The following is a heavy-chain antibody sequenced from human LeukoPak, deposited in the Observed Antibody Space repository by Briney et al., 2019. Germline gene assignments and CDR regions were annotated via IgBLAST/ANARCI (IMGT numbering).Heavy chain of an antibody. V-gene: IGHV3-72*01. J-gene: IGHJ4*02. CDR1: GFTFSDYY. D-gene: IGHD3-10*01. CDR3: ARVDNSGSYRNFDY. CDR2: IRKKANSYTT. Sequence: GGSLRLSCAASGFTFSDYYMDWVRQAPGKGLEWVGRIRKKANSYTTEYAASVKGRFTISRDDSKNSLYLQMNSLRAEDTAVYYCARVDNSGSYRNFDYWGQGTLVTVSS.